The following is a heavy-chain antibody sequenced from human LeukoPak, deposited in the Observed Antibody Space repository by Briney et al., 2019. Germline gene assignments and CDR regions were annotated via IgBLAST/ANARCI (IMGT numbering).Heavy chain of an antibody. CDR1: GGSFSGYY. CDR3: AGGFGGSGSYTLDPLNWFDP. D-gene: IGHD3-10*01. V-gene: IGHV4-34*01. J-gene: IGHJ5*02. CDR2: INHSGST. Sequence: SETLSLTCAVYGGSFSGYYWSWIRQPPGKGLEWIGEINHSGSTNYNPSLKSRVTISVDTSKNQFSLKLSSVTAADTAVYYCAGGFGGSGSYTLDPLNWFDPWGQGTLDTVSS.